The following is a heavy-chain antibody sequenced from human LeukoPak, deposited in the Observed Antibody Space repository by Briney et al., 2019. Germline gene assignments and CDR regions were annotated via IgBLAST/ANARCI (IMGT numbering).Heavy chain of an antibody. CDR3: ASSKIPSAGPFDP. CDR2: IIPLFGTA. J-gene: IGHJ5*02. D-gene: IGHD6-13*01. Sequence: GASVKVSCKASGGTFSSYAISWVRQAPGQGLEWLGGIIPLFGTANYAQKFQGRLTITADESTSTAYMELSSLRSEDTAVCYCASSKIPSAGPFDPWGQGTLVTVSS. V-gene: IGHV1-69*01. CDR1: GGTFSSYA.